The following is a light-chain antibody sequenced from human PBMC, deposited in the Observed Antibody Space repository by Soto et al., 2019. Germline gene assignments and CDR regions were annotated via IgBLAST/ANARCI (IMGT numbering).Light chain of an antibody. CDR2: DAS. J-gene: IGKJ4*01. Sequence: EIVMTQSPATLSVSPGERATLSCRASQSVSSNLAWYQQKPGQTPQLLIYDASTRATGIPARFSGSGSGTEFALTIRSLQSEDFAVYYCQQYNVWPLTFGGGTKVEFK. V-gene: IGKV3-15*01. CDR1: QSVSSN. CDR3: QQYNVWPLT.